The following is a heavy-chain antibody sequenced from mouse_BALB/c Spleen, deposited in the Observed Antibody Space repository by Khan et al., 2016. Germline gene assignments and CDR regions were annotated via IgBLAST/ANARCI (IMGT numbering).Heavy chain of an antibody. CDR3: ARSRGSSYDNYAMDY. J-gene: IGHJ4*01. D-gene: IGHD1-1*01. V-gene: IGHV9-2-1*01. Sequence: QIQLVQSGPELKKPGETVKISCKASGYTFTDYSMHWVKQAPGKGLKWMGWINTETGEPTYADDFKGRFAFSLETPASTAYLQINNLKNEDTSTXFCARSRGSSYDNYAMDYWGQGTSVTVSS. CDR2: INTETGEP. CDR1: GYTFTDYS.